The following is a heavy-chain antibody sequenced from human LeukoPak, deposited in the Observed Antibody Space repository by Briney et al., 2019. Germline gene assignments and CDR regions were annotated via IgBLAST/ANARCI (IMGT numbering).Heavy chain of an antibody. J-gene: IGHJ4*02. V-gene: IGHV4-39*01. D-gene: IGHD3-22*01. CDR1: GGSISSSGYY. CDR3: ARVARYDSSGFDY. CDR2: IYYSGST. Sequence: SETLSLTCTVSGGSISSSGYYWGWIRQPPGKGLEWIGSIYYSGSTYYNPSLKGRVTISVDTSKNQFSLKLSSVTAADTAVYYCARVARYDSSGFDYWGQGTLVTVSS.